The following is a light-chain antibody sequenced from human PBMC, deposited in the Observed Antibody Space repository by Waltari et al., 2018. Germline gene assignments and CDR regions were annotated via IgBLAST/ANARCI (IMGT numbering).Light chain of an antibody. CDR2: GTR. V-gene: IGLV1-40*01. CDR3: QSYDTSLSVV. J-gene: IGLJ2*01. Sequence: QSVLTQPPSVSGAPGQRVSISCTGSGSNLGAGYDVHGDQQHPGKAPKLLICGTRTRPPGVPDRFFGSQSGNSASLAITALQAEDEAEYYCQSYDTSLSVVFGGGTKLTVL. CDR1: GSNLGAGYD.